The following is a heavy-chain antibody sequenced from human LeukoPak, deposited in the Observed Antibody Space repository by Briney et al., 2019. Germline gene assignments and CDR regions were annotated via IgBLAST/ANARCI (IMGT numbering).Heavy chain of an antibody. J-gene: IGHJ6*02. D-gene: IGHD3-10*01. CDR3: ASYGDYYYGMDV. CDR2: NSSSGSTI. CDR1: GFTFSDYY. Sequence: GGSLRLSCAASGFTFSDYYMSWIRQAPGKGLEWVSYNSSSGSTINYADSVKGRFTISRDNAKNSLYLQMNSLRAEDTAVYYCASYGDYYYGMDVWGQGTTVTVSS. V-gene: IGHV3-11*01.